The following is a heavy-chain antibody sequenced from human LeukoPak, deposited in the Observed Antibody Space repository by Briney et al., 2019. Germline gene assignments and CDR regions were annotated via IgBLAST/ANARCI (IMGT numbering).Heavy chain of an antibody. CDR1: GFIFSNYE. J-gene: IGHJ4*02. V-gene: IGHV3-48*03. Sequence: GGSLRLSCAASGFIFSNYEMNWVRQTPGKGLEWVSYISDHGKSRNYADSVKGRFTISRDNAKNSLYLQMNSLRVEDTAIYFCARARIAAPLLDYWGQGTLVTVSS. CDR3: ARARIAAPLLDY. D-gene: IGHD6-13*01. CDR2: ISDHGKSR.